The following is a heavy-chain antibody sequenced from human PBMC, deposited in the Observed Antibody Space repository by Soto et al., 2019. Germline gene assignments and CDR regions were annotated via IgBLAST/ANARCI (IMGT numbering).Heavy chain of an antibody. D-gene: IGHD6-13*01. CDR3: ARARVSSSWYQVPSYYGMDV. J-gene: IGHJ6*02. CDR1: GYTFTSYG. V-gene: IGHV1-18*04. Sequence: QVQLVQSGAEVKKPGASVKVSCKASGYTFTSYGISWVRQAPGQGLEWMGWISAYNGNTNYAQKLQGRVTMTTDTSTSTAYMELRSLRSDDTAVYYCARARVSSSWYQVPSYYGMDVWGQGTTVTVSS. CDR2: ISAYNGNT.